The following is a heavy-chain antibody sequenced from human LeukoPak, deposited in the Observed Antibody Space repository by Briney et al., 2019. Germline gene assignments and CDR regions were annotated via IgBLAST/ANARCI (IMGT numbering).Heavy chain of an antibody. Sequence: ASVKVSCKASGYTFTGYYMHWVRQAPGQGLEWMGRINPNSGGTNYVQKFQGRVTMTRDTSISTAYMELSRLRSDDTAVYYCARAENPRDYGSDYWGQGTLVTVSS. D-gene: IGHD3-10*01. J-gene: IGHJ4*02. CDR3: ARAENPRDYGSDY. CDR2: INPNSGGT. CDR1: GYTFTGYY. V-gene: IGHV1-2*02.